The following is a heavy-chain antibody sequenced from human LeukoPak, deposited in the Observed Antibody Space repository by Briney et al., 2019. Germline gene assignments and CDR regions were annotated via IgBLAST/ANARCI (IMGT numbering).Heavy chain of an antibody. CDR1: GGSISSYY. CDR2: IYYSGST. D-gene: IGHD2-15*01. CDR3: ARHEGYCSGGSCYSPFDY. V-gene: IGHV4-59*08. J-gene: IGHJ4*02. Sequence: SETLSLTCTVSGGSISSYYRSWIRQPPGKGLEWIGYIYYSGSTNYNPSLKSRVTISVDTSKNQFSLKLSSVTAADTAVYYCARHEGYCSGGSCYSPFDYWGQGTLVTVSS.